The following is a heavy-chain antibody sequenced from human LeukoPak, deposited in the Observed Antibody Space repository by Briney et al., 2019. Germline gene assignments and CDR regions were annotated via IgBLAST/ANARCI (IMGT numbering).Heavy chain of an antibody. D-gene: IGHD6-25*01. CDR2: IYYSGST. V-gene: IGHV4-59*01. Sequence: SETLSLTCTVSGGSISSYYWSWVRQPPGKGLEWIGYIYYSGSTNYNPSLKSRVTISVDTSKNQFSLKLSSVTAADTAVYYCAKDTSAGAFDYWGQGTLVTVSS. J-gene: IGHJ4*02. CDR3: AKDTSAGAFDY. CDR1: GGSISSYY.